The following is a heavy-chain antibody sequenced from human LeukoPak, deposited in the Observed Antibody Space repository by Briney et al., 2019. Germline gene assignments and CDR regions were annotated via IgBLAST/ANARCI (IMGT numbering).Heavy chain of an antibody. D-gene: IGHD3-10*01. Sequence: GGSLRLSCAASKFTFRSYAMSWVRQAPGKGLEWVSVISGSGGSTYYAESVKGRFTISRDNSKNTLYLQMNSLRAEDTAVYYCAKAPYGSGSYIFDYWGQGTLVTVSS. V-gene: IGHV3-23*01. J-gene: IGHJ4*02. CDR1: KFTFRSYA. CDR3: AKAPYGSGSYIFDY. CDR2: ISGSGGST.